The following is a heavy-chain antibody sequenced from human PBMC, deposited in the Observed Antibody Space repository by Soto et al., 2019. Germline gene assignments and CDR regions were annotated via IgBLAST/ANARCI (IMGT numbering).Heavy chain of an antibody. CDR1: GGTFSSYT. Sequence: QVQLVQSGAEVQKPGSSVKVSCKASGGTFSSYTISWVRQAPGQGLEWMGRIIPILGIANYAQKFQGRVTITADKSTSTAYMELSSLRSEDTAAYYCARVEVGAAGTRRNDAFDIWGQGTMVTVSS. V-gene: IGHV1-69*02. CDR3: ARVEVGAAGTRRNDAFDI. J-gene: IGHJ3*02. CDR2: IIPILGIA. D-gene: IGHD6-13*01.